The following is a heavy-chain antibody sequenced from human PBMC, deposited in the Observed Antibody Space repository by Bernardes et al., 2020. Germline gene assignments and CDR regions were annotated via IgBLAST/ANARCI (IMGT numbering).Heavy chain of an antibody. CDR1: GFTFSSYS. CDR3: ARGQIGYCSSTSCYGWGYYYYYMDV. CDR2: ISSSSSYI. Sequence: GGSLRLSCAASGFTFSSYSMNWVRQAPGKGLEWVSSISSSSSYIYYADSVKGRFTISRDNAKNSLYLQMNSLRAEDTAVYYCARGQIGYCSSTSCYGWGYYYYYMDVWGKGTTVTVSS. D-gene: IGHD2-2*01. V-gene: IGHV3-21*01. J-gene: IGHJ6*03.